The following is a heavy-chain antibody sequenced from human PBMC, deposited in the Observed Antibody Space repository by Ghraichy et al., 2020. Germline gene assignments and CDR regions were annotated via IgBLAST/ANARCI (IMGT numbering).Heavy chain of an antibody. V-gene: IGHV4-39*01. Sequence: LSLTCSVSGGSISDSSHYWGWIRQPPGKGLEWIGSIYYSGSTTYNPSLKSRVTIAVDTSKNQFSLELRSVTAADTAVYYCARNKSRGWNEGWNFDLWGRGALVTVSS. CDR2: IYYSGST. CDR3: ARNKSRGWNEGWNFDL. D-gene: IGHD1-1*01. J-gene: IGHJ2*01. CDR1: GGSISDSSHY.